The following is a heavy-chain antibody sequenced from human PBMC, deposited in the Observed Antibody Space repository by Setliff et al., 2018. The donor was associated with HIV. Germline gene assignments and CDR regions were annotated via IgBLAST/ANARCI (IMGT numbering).Heavy chain of an antibody. CDR1: GGSISSYC. J-gene: IGHJ4*02. Sequence: PSETLSLTCTVSGGSISSYCWNWIRQSPGRGLEWIGFIFSSGNTKYNPSLQSRVTMSIDTSKNQFSLKLTSVTAADTAVYYCARHSPSDYWGQGTLVTVSS. V-gene: IGHV4-59*08. CDR2: IFSSGNT. CDR3: ARHSPSDY.